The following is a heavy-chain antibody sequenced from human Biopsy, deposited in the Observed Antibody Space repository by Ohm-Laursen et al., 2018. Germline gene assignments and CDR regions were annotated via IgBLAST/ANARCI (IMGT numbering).Heavy chain of an antibody. V-gene: IGHV4-59*08. CDR2: IYYTGST. J-gene: IGHJ2*01. Sequence: SETLSLTCTVSGGSISSYYWSWIRQPPGKGLEWLGYIYYTGSTNYNPSLKSRVTISVDTSMNHLSLRRTSVTAADTAVYYCARHAPSYSGSYWRYFDLWGRGTLVTVSS. CDR1: GGSISSYY. CDR3: ARHAPSYSGSYWRYFDL. D-gene: IGHD1-26*01.